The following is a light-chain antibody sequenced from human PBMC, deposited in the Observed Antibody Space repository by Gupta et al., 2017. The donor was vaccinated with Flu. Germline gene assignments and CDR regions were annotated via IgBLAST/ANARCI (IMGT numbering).Light chain of an antibody. CDR3: AAWDDSLSGYV. V-gene: IGLV1-47*01. J-gene: IGLJ1*01. CDR2: RNN. CDR1: SSNIGSNY. Sequence: QSVLTQPPSASGTPGQRVTISCSGRSSNIGSNYVYWYQQLPATAPKLLIYRNNQRPSGVPDRFSGSKSGTSASLAISGLRSEDEADYYCAAWDDSLSGYVFGTGTKVTVL.